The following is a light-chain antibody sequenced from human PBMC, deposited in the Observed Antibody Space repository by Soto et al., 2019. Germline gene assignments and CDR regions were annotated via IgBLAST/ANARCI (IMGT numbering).Light chain of an antibody. CDR3: QKYETFSGK. V-gene: IGKV1-5*01. CDR1: QSISSR. J-gene: IGKJ1*01. Sequence: DIQMTHSPSTLSASVLYIVTITFRSSQSISSRLAWYQQKPGKAPKFLVYDASNLESGVPSRFSGSGSGTEFTLTISSLQPDDFATYYCQKYETFSGKFGPGTKVDIK. CDR2: DAS.